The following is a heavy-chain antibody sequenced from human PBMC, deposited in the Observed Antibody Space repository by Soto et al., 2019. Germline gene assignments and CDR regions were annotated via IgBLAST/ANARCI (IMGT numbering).Heavy chain of an antibody. CDR3: ACIFSGGYSYGFSYYGMDV. D-gene: IGHD5-18*01. J-gene: IGHJ6*02. V-gene: IGHV4-39*01. Sequence: SQTLSLPWTESCGPIRSRGHHLGSLRQPQGKGLEWIGTIFYRGSTYYNPSLKRRVTISVDTSKNQFSLKLSSVTAADKAVYSCACIFSGGYSYGFSYYGMDVWGQASTVT. CDR2: IFYRGST. CDR1: CGPIRSRGHH.